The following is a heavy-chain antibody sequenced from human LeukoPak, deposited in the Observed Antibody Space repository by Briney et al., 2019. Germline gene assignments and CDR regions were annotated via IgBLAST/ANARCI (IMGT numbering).Heavy chain of an antibody. CDR2: ISFDGSDK. Sequence: PGGSLRLSCAGSGFTFNNYGMHWVRQAPGKGLEWVAVISFDGSDKYYADSVKGRFTISRDNAKNSLYLQMNSLRAEDTAVYYCAREGYSSSWYFMDVWGKGTTVTVSS. J-gene: IGHJ6*03. D-gene: IGHD6-13*01. CDR3: AREGYSSSWYFMDV. CDR1: GFTFNNYG. V-gene: IGHV3-30*03.